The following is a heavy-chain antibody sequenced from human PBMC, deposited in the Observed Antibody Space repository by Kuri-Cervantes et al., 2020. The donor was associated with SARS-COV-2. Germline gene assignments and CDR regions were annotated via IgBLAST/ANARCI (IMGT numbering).Heavy chain of an antibody. V-gene: IGHV4-59*01. CDR2: IYYSGST. D-gene: IGHD3-10*01. CDR3: ARAGVGHDAFDI. Sequence: SETLSLTCTVSGGSISSYYWSWIRQPPGKGLEWIGYIYYSGSTNYNPSLKSRVTISVDTSKNQFSLKLSSVTAADTAVYYCARAGVGHDAFDIWGQGTMVTVSS. CDR1: GGSISSYY. J-gene: IGHJ3*02.